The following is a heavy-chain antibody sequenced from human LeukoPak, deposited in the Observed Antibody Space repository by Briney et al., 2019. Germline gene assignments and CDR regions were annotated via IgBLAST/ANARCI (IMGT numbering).Heavy chain of an antibody. CDR1: GYTFTSDG. D-gene: IGHD6-13*01. J-gene: IGHJ4*02. CDR2: ISAYNGNT. CDR3: ARDGLQGSFNDY. V-gene: IGHV1-18*01. Sequence: DSVKVSCKASGYTFTSDGISWVRQAPGQGLEWMGWISAYNGNTNYAQKLQGRVTMTTDTSTSTAYMELRSLRSDDTAVYYCARDGLQGSFNDYWGQGTLVTVSS.